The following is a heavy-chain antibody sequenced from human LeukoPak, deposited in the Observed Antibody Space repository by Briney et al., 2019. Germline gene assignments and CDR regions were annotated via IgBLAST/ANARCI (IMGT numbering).Heavy chain of an antibody. Sequence: PGGSLRLSCAASGFTFSDYYMSWIRQAPGKGLEWIGEINHSGSTNYNPSLKSRVTISVDTSKNQFSLKLSSVTAADTAVYYCARRYCSSTSCYTVDYWGQGTLVTVSS. V-gene: IGHV4-34*01. CDR1: GFTFSDYY. D-gene: IGHD2-2*02. CDR2: INHSGST. CDR3: ARRYCSSTSCYTVDY. J-gene: IGHJ4*02.